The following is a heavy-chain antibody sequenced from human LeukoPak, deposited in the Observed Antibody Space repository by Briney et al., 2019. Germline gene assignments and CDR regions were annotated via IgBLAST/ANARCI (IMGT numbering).Heavy chain of an antibody. CDR3: ASHGDYEGGFDY. Sequence: PSETLSLTCAVSGGSISSGGYSWSWIRQPPGKGLEWIGYIYYSGGTYYNPSLKSRVTISVDTSKNQFSLKLSSVTAADTAVYYCASHGDYEGGFDYWGQGTLVTVSS. D-gene: IGHD4-17*01. J-gene: IGHJ4*02. V-gene: IGHV4-30-4*07. CDR2: IYYSGGT. CDR1: GGSISSGGYS.